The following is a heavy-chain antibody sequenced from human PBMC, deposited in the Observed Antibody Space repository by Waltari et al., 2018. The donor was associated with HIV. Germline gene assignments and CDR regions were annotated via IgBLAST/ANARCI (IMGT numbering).Heavy chain of an antibody. CDR2: IIPIFGTA. D-gene: IGHD3-3*01. J-gene: IGHJ4*02. V-gene: IGHV1-69*01. CDR3: LSVSPFLVFVY. Sequence: QVQLVQSGAEVKKPGSSVKVSCKASGGTFSSYAISWVRQAPGQGLEWMGGIIPIFGTANYEQKFQGRVTITADESTSTAYMELSSLRSEDTAVYYCLSVSPFLVFVYWGQGTLVTVSS. CDR1: GGTFSSYA.